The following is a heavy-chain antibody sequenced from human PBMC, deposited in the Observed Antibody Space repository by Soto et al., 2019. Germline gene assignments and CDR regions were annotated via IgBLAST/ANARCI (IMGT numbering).Heavy chain of an antibody. J-gene: IGHJ5*02. V-gene: IGHV4-39*01. CDR3: ATRQGGSYNWFDP. CDR1: GGSISRSSYS. CDR2: LYYSGNT. Sequence: SETLSLTCTVSGGSISRSSYSWAWIRQPPGKGLEWIGTLYYSGNTYYNPSLKSRVTISVDTSKDQFSLKLSSVTAADTAVYYCATRQGGSYNWFDPWGQGTLVTVSS. D-gene: IGHD2-15*01.